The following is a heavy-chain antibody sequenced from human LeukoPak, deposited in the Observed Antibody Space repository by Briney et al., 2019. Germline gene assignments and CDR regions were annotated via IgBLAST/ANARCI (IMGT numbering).Heavy chain of an antibody. CDR3: ARDVPYSSGWSYYYYYGMDV. D-gene: IGHD6-19*01. Sequence: ASVKVSCKASGYTFTSYYMHWVRQAPGQGLEWMGIINPNGGSTSYAQKFQGRVTMTRDTSTSTVYMELSSLRSEDTAVYYCARDVPYSSGWSYYYYYGMDVWGQGTTVTVSS. CDR2: INPNGGST. V-gene: IGHV1-46*01. J-gene: IGHJ6*02. CDR1: GYTFTSYY.